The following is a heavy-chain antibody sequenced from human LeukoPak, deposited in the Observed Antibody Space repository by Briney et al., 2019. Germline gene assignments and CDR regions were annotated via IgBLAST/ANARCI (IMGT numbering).Heavy chain of an antibody. CDR3: ARHPSGRMWLQQGGWFDP. D-gene: IGHD5-24*01. V-gene: IGHV4-39*01. Sequence: PSETLSLTCTVSGGSFSSTSYYWGWIRQPPGKGLEWIGSMYHNGSTYYNPSLKSRVTISVDTSKNQFSLKLTSVTAADTAVYYCARHPSGRMWLQQGGWFDPWGQGTLVTVSS. J-gene: IGHJ5*02. CDR2: MYHNGST. CDR1: GGSFSSTSYY.